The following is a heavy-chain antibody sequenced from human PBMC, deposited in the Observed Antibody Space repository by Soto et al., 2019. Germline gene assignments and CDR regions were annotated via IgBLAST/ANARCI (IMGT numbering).Heavy chain of an antibody. J-gene: IGHJ6*02. CDR1: GYTFTGYY. CDR2: INPNSGGT. D-gene: IGHD5-12*01. V-gene: IGHV1-2*02. Sequence: ASVKVSCKASGYTFTGYYMKWVRQAPGKGLEWMGWINPNSGGTNYAQKYQGRVTMTRATSISTAYMELIRLRSDDTAVYYCARVATIGYQPYGMDVWGQGTTATVAS. CDR3: ARVATIGYQPYGMDV.